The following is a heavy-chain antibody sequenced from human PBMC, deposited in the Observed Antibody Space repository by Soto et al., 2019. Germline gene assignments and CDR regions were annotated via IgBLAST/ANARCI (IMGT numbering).Heavy chain of an antibody. V-gene: IGHV4-39*01. D-gene: IGHD1-26*01. J-gene: IGHJ6*02. CDR3: VRQGIGVLHGLVDV. Sequence: SETLSLTCTVSGGSISSSSYYWGWIRQPPGKGLEWIGSIYYSGSTYYNKSLKSRVNISEDTSKNQFSLKLSSVTAADTAVYYCVRQGIGVLHGLVDVWGQGTTVTVS. CDR2: IYYSGST. CDR1: GGSISSSSYY.